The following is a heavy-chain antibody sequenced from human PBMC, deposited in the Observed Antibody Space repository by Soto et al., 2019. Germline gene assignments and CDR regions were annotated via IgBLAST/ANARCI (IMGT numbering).Heavy chain of an antibody. Sequence: PGGSLRLSCAASGLTFSSYGMHWVRQAPGKGLEWVAVISYDGSNKYYADSVRGRFTISRDNSKNTLYLQMNSLRAEDTAVYYCAKVTVTTSYWGQGTLVTVSS. D-gene: IGHD4-4*01. V-gene: IGHV3-30*18. CDR3: AKVTVTTSY. CDR1: GLTFSSYG. J-gene: IGHJ4*02. CDR2: ISYDGSNK.